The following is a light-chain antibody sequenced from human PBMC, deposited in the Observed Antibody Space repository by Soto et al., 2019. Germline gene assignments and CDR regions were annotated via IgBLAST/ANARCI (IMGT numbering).Light chain of an antibody. CDR1: QSISNY. V-gene: IGKV1-39*01. CDR2: AAS. CDR3: QQSYSSPPT. J-gene: IGKJ2*01. Sequence: DIQMTQSPSSLSASAGDRVTITCRASQSISNYLTWYQHKPGKAPNLLIYAASTLQSGVPSRFSGSRSGTDFTLTITHLQPEDFASYYCQQSYSSPPTFGQGTKLEIK.